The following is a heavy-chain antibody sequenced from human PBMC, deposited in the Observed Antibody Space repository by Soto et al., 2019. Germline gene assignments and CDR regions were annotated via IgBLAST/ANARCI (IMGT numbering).Heavy chain of an antibody. Sequence: QVQLQQWGAGLLKPSETLSLTCAVYGGSFSNYYWSWIRQPPGKGLEWIGEINQSGSTNHNPSLKSRVTISVDTSKTQFSLKLSSVTAADTAVYYCARGRDYWGQGTLVTVSS. CDR3: ARGRDY. CDR1: GGSFSNYY. J-gene: IGHJ4*02. V-gene: IGHV4-34*01. CDR2: INQSGST.